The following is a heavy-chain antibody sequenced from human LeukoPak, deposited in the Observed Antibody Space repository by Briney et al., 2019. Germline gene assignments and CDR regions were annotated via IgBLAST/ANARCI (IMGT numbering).Heavy chain of an antibody. J-gene: IGHJ4*02. V-gene: IGHV4-34*01. CDR3: ARRRYGSGRNVDY. CDR2: ISHSGST. Sequence: SETLSLTCAVYGGSFSGYYWSWIRQPPGKGLEWIGEISHSGSTNYNPSLKSRVTISVDTSKNQFSLKLSSVTAADTAVYYCARRRYGSGRNVDYWGQGTLVTVSS. CDR1: GGSFSGYY. D-gene: IGHD3-10*01.